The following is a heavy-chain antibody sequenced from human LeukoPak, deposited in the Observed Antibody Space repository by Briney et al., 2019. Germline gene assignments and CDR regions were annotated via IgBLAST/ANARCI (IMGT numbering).Heavy chain of an antibody. CDR1: GFTFSSYA. CDR2: ISYDGSNK. D-gene: IGHD2-2*01. V-gene: IGHV3-30*04. J-gene: IGHJ6*04. Sequence: GGSLRLSCAASGFTFSSYAMHWVRQAPGKGLEWVAVISYDGSNKYYADSVKGRFTISRDNSKNTLYLQMNSLGAEDTAVYYCARDHCSSTSCYHGSYYYGMDVWGKGTTVTVSS. CDR3: ARDHCSSTSCYHGSYYYGMDV.